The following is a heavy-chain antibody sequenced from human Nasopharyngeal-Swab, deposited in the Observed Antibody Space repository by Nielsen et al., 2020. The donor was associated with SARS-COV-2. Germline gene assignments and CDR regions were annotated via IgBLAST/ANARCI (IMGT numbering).Heavy chain of an antibody. D-gene: IGHD6-13*01. J-gene: IGHJ6*03. CDR2: IYYSGST. CDR3: ARIIAAAGTVGYMDV. Sequence: WIRRPPGKGLEWIGSIYYSGSTYYNPSLKSRVTISVDTSKNQFPLKLSSVTAADTAVYYCARIIAAAGTVGYMDVWGKGTTVTVSS. V-gene: IGHV4-39*01.